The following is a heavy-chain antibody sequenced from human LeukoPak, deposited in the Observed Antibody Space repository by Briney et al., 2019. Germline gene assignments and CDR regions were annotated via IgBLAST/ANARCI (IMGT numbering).Heavy chain of an antibody. D-gene: IGHD3-10*01. V-gene: IGHV3-21*01. J-gene: IGHJ4*02. CDR1: GFTFSSYS. CDR3: ARDGWVNYGSGSYYNSFDY. Sequence: GSLRLSCAASGFTFSSYSMNWVRQAPGKGLEWVSSISSSSSYIYYADSVKGRFTISRDNAKNSLYLQMNSLRAEDTAVYYCARDGWVNYGSGSYYNSFDYWGQGTLVTVSS. CDR2: ISSSSSYI.